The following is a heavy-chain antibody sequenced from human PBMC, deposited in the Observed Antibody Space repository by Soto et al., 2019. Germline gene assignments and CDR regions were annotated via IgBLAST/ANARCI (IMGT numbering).Heavy chain of an antibody. CDR1: GYTFTSYY. D-gene: IGHD2-2*02. J-gene: IGHJ5*02. Sequence: SVRVSCQASGYTFTSYYMHCVRQAPGQGLEWMGIINPSGGSTSYAQKFQGRVTMTRDTSTSTVYMELSSLRSEDTAVYYCARVGYCSSTSCYTSWFDPWGQGTLVTVSS. CDR3: ARVGYCSSTSCYTSWFDP. CDR2: INPSGGST. V-gene: IGHV1-46*01.